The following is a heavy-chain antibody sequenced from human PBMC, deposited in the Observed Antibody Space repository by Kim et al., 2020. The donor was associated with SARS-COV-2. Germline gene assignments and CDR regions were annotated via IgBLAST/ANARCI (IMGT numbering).Heavy chain of an antibody. Sequence: GGSLRLSCAASGFTFSSYAMHWVRQAPGKGLEWVAVISYDGSNKYYAVSVKGRFTISRDNSKNTLYLQMNSLRAEDTAVYYCARGGYSSSWSHRSYYFDYWGQGTLVTVSS. CDR2: ISYDGSNK. D-gene: IGHD6-13*01. CDR1: GFTFSSYA. J-gene: IGHJ4*02. CDR3: ARGGYSSSWSHRSYYFDY. V-gene: IGHV3-30*04.